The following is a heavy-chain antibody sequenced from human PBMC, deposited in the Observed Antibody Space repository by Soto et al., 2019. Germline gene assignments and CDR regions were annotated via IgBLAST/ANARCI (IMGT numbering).Heavy chain of an antibody. Sequence: SETLSLTCTVSGGSISSYYWSWIRQPPGKGLEWIGYIYYSGSTNYNPSLKSRVTISVDTSKNQFSLKLSSVTAADTAVYYCARDVGYCSGGSCYSTGRFDYWGQGTLVTVSS. D-gene: IGHD2-15*01. CDR3: ARDVGYCSGGSCYSTGRFDY. J-gene: IGHJ4*02. V-gene: IGHV4-59*01. CDR1: GGSISSYY. CDR2: IYYSGST.